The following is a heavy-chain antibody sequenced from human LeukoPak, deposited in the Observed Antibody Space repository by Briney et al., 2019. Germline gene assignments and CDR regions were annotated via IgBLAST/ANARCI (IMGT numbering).Heavy chain of an antibody. V-gene: IGHV1-46*01. Sequence: ASVKVSCKASGYTFTGYYMHWVRQAPGQGLEWMGIINPSGGSTSYAQKFQGRVTMTRDTSTSTVYMELSSLRSEDTAVYYCARAGSQYQLLLVVWFDPWGQGTLVTVSS. CDR1: GYTFTGYY. J-gene: IGHJ5*02. CDR3: ARAGSQYQLLLVVWFDP. D-gene: IGHD2-2*01. CDR2: INPSGGST.